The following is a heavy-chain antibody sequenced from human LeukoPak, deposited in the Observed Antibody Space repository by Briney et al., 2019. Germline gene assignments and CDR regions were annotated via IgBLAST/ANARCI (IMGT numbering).Heavy chain of an antibody. CDR2: IYYSGST. CDR3: ARDFDYDILAGAYYYYGMDV. V-gene: IGHV4-59*12. D-gene: IGHD3-9*01. Sequence: SETLSLTCTVSGGSISSYYWSWIRQPPGKGLEWIGYIYYSGSTNYNPSLKSRVTISVDTSKNQFSLKLSSVTAADTAVYYCARDFDYDILAGAYYYYGMDVWGQGTTVTVSS. CDR1: GGSISSYY. J-gene: IGHJ6*02.